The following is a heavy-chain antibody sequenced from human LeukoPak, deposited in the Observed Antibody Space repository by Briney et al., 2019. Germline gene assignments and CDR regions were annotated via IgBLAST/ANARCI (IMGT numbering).Heavy chain of an antibody. CDR1: GFTFTTYA. CDR3: ARGYSSSDKDDY. CDR2: ILTSDGNL. J-gene: IGHJ4*02. V-gene: IGHV3-23*01. D-gene: IGHD6-13*01. Sequence: GGSLRLSCAASGFTFTTYAMNWVRQAPGKGLEWISSILTSDGNLYFADSVKGRFTISRDNSKNTVDLQMNSLRAEDTAVYYCARGYSSSDKDDYWGQGTLVTVSS.